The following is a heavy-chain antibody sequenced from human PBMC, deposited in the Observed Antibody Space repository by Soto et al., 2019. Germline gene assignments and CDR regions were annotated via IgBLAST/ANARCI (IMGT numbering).Heavy chain of an antibody. D-gene: IGHD3-22*01. Sequence: EVQLVESGGGLVQPGGSLRLSCAASGFTFSSYWMHWVRQAPGKGLVWVSRINSDGSSTSYADSVKGRFTISRDNAKNTLYLQTNSLRAEDTAVYYCAMEAVLLDDSSGYPYWGQGTLVTVSS. CDR1: GFTFSSYW. J-gene: IGHJ4*02. CDR2: INSDGSST. V-gene: IGHV3-74*01. CDR3: AMEAVLLDDSSGYPY.